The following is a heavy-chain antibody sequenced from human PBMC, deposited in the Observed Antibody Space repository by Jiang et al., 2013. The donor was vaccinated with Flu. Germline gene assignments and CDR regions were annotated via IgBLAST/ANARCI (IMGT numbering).Heavy chain of an antibody. Sequence: GLVQPGGSLTLSCAASGFTFSNYAMSWVRQTPGKGLEWVSAFNGGGNTYYAGSVRGRFTISRDNSRSTLYLQMNSLRAEDTALYYCARPRGGTYLTFDYWGQGTLVTVSS. D-gene: IGHD1-26*01. V-gene: IGHV3-23*01. J-gene: IGHJ4*02. CDR1: GFTFSNYA. CDR2: FNGGGNT. CDR3: ARPRGGTYLTFDY.